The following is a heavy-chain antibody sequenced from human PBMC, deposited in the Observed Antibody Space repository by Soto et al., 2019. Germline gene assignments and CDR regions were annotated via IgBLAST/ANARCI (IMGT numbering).Heavy chain of an antibody. CDR3: ARERAGSGSSYYYGMDV. D-gene: IGHD3-10*01. CDR2: IWYDGSNK. CDR1: GFTFSSYG. J-gene: IGHJ6*02. V-gene: IGHV3-33*01. Sequence: GGSLRLSCAASGFTFSSYGMHWVRQAPGKGLEWVAVIWYDGSNKYYADSVKGRFTISRDNSKNTLYLQMNSLRAEDTAVYYCARERAGSGSSYYYGMDVWGQGTTVTVSS.